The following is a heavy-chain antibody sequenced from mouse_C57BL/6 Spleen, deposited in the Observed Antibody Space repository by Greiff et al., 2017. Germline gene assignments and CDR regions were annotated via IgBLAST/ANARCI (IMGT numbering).Heavy chain of an antibody. Sequence: QVQLQQPGAELVRPGSSVKLSCKASGYTFTSYWMDWVKQRPGQGLEWIGNIYPSDSETHYNQKFKDKATLTVDKSSSTAYMQLSSLTSEDSAVYYGARGTMVTTGGAWFAYWGQGTLVTVSA. J-gene: IGHJ3*01. CDR1: GYTFTSYW. V-gene: IGHV1-61*01. D-gene: IGHD2-2*01. CDR2: IYPSDSET. CDR3: ARGTMVTTGGAWFAY.